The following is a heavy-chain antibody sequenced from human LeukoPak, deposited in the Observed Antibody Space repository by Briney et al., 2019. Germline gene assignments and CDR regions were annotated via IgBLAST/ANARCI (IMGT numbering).Heavy chain of an antibody. D-gene: IGHD1-1*01. V-gene: IGHV3-64D*06. J-gene: IGHJ4*02. CDR1: GFTFSSYA. CDR2: ISSDGSST. Sequence: GGSLRLSCAASGFTFSSYAVHWVRQAPGKGLEYVSGISSDGSSTRYADSVKGRFTISRDNSKNTLYLQMSSLRAEDTAVYYGVKRTTSAQPYDYWAQGTLVTVSS. CDR3: VKRTTSAQPYDY.